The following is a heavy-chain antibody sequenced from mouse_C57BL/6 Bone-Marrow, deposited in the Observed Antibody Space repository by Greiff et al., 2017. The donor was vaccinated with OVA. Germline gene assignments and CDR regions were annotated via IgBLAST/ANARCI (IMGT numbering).Heavy chain of an antibody. D-gene: IGHD1-1*01. J-gene: IGHJ3*01. Sequence: QVQLHQPGAELVRPGSSVKLSCKASGYTFTSYWMDWVKQRPGQGLEWIGNIYPSDSETHYNQKFKDKATLTVDKSSSTAYMQLSSLTSEDSAVYYCARRGTTVPFAYWGQGTLVTVSA. V-gene: IGHV1-61*01. CDR2: IYPSDSET. CDR3: ARRGTTVPFAY. CDR1: GYTFTSYW.